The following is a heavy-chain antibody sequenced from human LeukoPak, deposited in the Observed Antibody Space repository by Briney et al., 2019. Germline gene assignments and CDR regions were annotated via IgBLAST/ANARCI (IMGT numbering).Heavy chain of an antibody. CDR3: TRKYFDL. D-gene: IGHD2/OR15-2a*01. CDR2: IKQDGSEK. V-gene: IGHV3-7*01. Sequence: GGSLRLSCATSGFSFSSAWMNWVRQAPGKGLEWVANIKQDGSEKYYVDSVRGRFTISRDNAKNSLYLQMNSLRAEDTAVCYCTRKYFDLWGQGTLVTVSS. CDR1: GFSFSSAW. J-gene: IGHJ4*02.